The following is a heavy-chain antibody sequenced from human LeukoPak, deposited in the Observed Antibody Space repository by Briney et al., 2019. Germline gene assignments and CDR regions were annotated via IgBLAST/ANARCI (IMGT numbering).Heavy chain of an antibody. CDR1: GYTFTSYG. Sequence: ASVKVSCKASGYTFTSYGISWVRQAPGQGLEWMGWINPNSGGTNYAQKFQGRVTMTRDTSISTAYMELSRLRSDDTAVYYCARAYYYDSSGYGFDYWGQGTLVTVSS. D-gene: IGHD3-22*01. CDR3: ARAYYYDSSGYGFDY. J-gene: IGHJ4*02. V-gene: IGHV1-2*02. CDR2: INPNSGGT.